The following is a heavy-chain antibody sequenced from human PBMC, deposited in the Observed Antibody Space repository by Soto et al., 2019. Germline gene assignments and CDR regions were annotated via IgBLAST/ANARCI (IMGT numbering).Heavy chain of an antibody. CDR3: ATLAMAGDTVYYFNGLDV. CDR2: ISGSGATT. V-gene: IGHV3-23*01. D-gene: IGHD3-3*02. J-gene: IGHJ6*02. Sequence: EVQLLESGGGSVLSGGSLRLSCAASGVRFSSYALSWVRQAPGKGLEWLSVISGSGATTFSADSVKGRFTFSKDSSMNSFYLQMDSLKVDDTAVYYCATLAMAGDTVYYFNGLDVWGQGTTVTVSS. CDR1: GVRFSSYA.